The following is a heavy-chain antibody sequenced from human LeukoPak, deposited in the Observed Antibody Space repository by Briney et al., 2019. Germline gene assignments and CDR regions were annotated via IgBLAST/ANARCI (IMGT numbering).Heavy chain of an antibody. V-gene: IGHV3-7*01. CDR2: IKQDGSEK. CDR3: ARESYDSSGYYYGGGFDY. CDR1: GFTFSSYW. Sequence: GGSLRLSCAASGFTFSSYWMSWVRQAPGKGLEWVANIKQDGSEKYYVDSVKGRFTISRDKAKNSLYLQMNSLRAEDTAVYYCARESYDSSGYYYGGGFDYWGQGTLVTVSS. D-gene: IGHD3-22*01. J-gene: IGHJ4*02.